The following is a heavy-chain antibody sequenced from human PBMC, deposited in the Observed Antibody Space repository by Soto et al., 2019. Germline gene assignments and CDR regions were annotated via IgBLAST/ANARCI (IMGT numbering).Heavy chain of an antibody. V-gene: IGHV2-70*01. Sequence: VSGPTLVNPTQTLTLTCTFSGFSLSTSGMCVSWIRQPPGKALEWLALIDWDDDKYYSTSLKTRLTISKDTSKNQVVLTMTNMDPVDTATYYCARISGLWQLGGNYYYYGMDVWGQGTTVTVSS. J-gene: IGHJ6*02. CDR3: ARISGLWQLGGNYYYYGMDV. D-gene: IGHD6-6*01. CDR2: IDWDDDK. CDR1: GFSLSTSGMC.